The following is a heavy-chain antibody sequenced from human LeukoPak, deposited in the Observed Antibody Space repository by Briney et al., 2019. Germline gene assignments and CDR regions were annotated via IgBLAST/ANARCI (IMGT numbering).Heavy chain of an antibody. Sequence: ASVKVSCKASGYTFTGYFIHWVRQAPGQGLEWMGWINPNSGGTIYARQFQGRVTMTRDTSISTAYMELSRLRSDDTAVYYCARDVRNTPYLVVAPSAIYRGQGTLVTVSS. CDR3: ARDVRNTPYLVVAPSAIY. V-gene: IGHV1-2*02. J-gene: IGHJ4*02. CDR1: GYTFTGYF. D-gene: IGHD2-2*01. CDR2: INPNSGGT.